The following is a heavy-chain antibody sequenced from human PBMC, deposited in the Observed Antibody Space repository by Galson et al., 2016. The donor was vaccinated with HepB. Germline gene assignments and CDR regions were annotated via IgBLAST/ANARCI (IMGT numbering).Heavy chain of an antibody. CDR3: ASTSRDSFCSTTSCYFDY. V-gene: IGHV4-39*01. J-gene: IGHJ4*02. CDR1: GASISSHTHY. Sequence: TLSLTCNVSGASISSHTHYWAWLRQPPGKELEWIGAHYYSGSIYYNPSLESRVSLSVDTSKNQVSLRLRSVTAADTAVYYCASTSRDSFCSTTSCYFDYWGQGTLVTVSS. D-gene: IGHD2-2*01. CDR2: HYYSGSI.